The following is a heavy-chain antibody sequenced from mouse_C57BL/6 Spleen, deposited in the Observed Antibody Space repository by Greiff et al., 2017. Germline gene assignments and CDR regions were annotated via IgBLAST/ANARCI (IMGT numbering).Heavy chain of an antibody. J-gene: IGHJ1*03. D-gene: IGHD1-1*01. CDR2: IHPSDSDT. V-gene: IGHV1-74*01. Sequence: QVQLQQPGAELVKPGASVKVSCKASGYTFTSYWMHWVKQRPGQGLEWIGSIHPSDSDTNYNQKFKGKATLTVDKSSSTAYMQLSSLTSEDSAVYYCAASYYGSSDVEYFDVWGTGTTVTVSS. CDR1: GYTFTSYW. CDR3: AASYYGSSDVEYFDV.